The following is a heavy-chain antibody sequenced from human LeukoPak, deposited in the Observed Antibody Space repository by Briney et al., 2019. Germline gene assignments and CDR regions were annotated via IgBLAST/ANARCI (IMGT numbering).Heavy chain of an antibody. CDR3: AREWVVTATNWFDP. CDR1: GGSISSGDHY. J-gene: IGHJ5*02. V-gene: IGHV4-30-4*01. D-gene: IGHD2-21*02. Sequence: SETLSLTCAVSGGSISSGDHYWSWIRQPPGKDLEWIGYIYHNGGTYYNPSLKSRVTISVDTSKNQFSLKLSSVTAADPAVYYCAREWVVTATNWFDPWGQGTLVTVSS. CDR2: IYHNGGT.